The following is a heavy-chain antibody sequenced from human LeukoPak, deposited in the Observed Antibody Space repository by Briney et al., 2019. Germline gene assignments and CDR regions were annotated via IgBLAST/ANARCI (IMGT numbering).Heavy chain of an antibody. D-gene: IGHD3-10*01. J-gene: IGHJ4*02. CDR3: ERDGSVFGSAGVMVYFEY. Sequence: ASVNVSCKAYGYTFTGYYMHWVRQTPGQALEWMGGINPNSGGTNYAQKVQCRVTMTRDTSISTDYMELSRLRYDDTAVYYCERDGSVFGSAGVMVYFEYWGQGTLVTVSS. CDR2: INPNSGGT. V-gene: IGHV1-2*02. CDR1: GYTFTGYY.